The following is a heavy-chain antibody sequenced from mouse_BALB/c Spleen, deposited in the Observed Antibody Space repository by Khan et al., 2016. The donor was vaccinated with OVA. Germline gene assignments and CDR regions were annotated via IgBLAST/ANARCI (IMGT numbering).Heavy chain of an antibody. CDR3: ARRTTGYSMDY. D-gene: IGHD2-14*01. CDR2: INPRSGYT. Sequence: QVQLQQSGAELARPGASVKMSCEASGYTFTSNTMHWVKQRPGQGLEWIGYINPRSGYTNYNQKFKDKATLTEDNSSSTAYMQLSSLTSEDSAVYYCARRTTGYSMDYWGQGTSVIVSS. J-gene: IGHJ4*01. V-gene: IGHV1-4*01. CDR1: GYTFTSNT.